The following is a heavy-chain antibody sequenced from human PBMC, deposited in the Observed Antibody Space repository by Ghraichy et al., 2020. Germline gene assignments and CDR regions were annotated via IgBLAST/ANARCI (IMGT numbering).Heavy chain of an antibody. V-gene: IGHV3-30-3*01. D-gene: IGHD2-15*01. J-gene: IGHJ4*02. Sequence: GGSLRLSCAASGFTFSSYAMHWVRQAPGKGLEWVAVISYDGSNKYYADSVKGRFTISRDNSKNTLYLQMNSLRAEDTAVYYCARARYCSGGSCYAIDYWGQGTLVTVSS. CDR3: ARARYCSGGSCYAIDY. CDR2: ISYDGSNK. CDR1: GFTFSSYA.